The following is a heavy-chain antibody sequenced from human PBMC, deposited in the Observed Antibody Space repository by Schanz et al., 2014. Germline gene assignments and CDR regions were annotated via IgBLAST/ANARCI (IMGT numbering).Heavy chain of an antibody. CDR2: VNTDGGGK. CDR1: GFSFSSYS. Sequence: EVQLVESGGDLVKPGGSLRLSCAASGFSFSSYSMNWVRQAPGKGLEWVASVNTDGGGKFYLDSVKGRFTIFRDNAKDSLYMNMRSLRVDDTAVYYCARDADYNPTSDFWYDAYDFWGQGTVVTVSS. D-gene: IGHD1-1*01. V-gene: IGHV3-7*01. CDR3: ARDADYNPTSDFWYDAYDF. J-gene: IGHJ3*01.